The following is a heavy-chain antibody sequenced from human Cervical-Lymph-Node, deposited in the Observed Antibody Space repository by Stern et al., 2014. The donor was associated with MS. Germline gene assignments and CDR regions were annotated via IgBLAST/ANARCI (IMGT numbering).Heavy chain of an antibody. CDR1: GYSFTGYD. V-gene: IGHV1-2*06. CDR3: ATVGTSDY. J-gene: IGHJ4*02. CDR2: INPNSGGK. Sequence: VQLVQSGAEVKKPGASVKVSCKASGYSFTGYDMHWVRQAPGQGLEWMGRINPNSGGKNYEQKFEGRVTMTRDTSINTAYMELSSLRSDDTAVYYCATVGTSDYWGQGTLVTVSS.